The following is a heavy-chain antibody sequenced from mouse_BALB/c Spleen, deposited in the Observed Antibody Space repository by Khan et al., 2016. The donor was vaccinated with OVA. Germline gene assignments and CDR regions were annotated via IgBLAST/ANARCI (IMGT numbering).Heavy chain of an antibody. V-gene: IGHV3-2*02. D-gene: IGHD2-14*01. CDR2: ISYSRST. Sequence: EVQLQESGPGLVKPSQSLSLTCTVTGYSITSDYAWNCLRQFPGNKLEWMSYISYSRSTYYIPSLKSRISISRDTSKNQLFLQLNSVTTEDTATDYCARSRYRDAFAYWGQGTLVTVSA. CDR1: GYSITSDYA. J-gene: IGHJ3*01. CDR3: ARSRYRDAFAY.